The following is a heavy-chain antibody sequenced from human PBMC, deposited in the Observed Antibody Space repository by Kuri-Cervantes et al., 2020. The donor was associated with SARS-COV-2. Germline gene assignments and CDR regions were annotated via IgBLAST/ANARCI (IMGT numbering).Heavy chain of an antibody. Sequence: GESLKISCAASGFTFSSYSMNWVRQAPGKGLEWVSSISSSSSYIYYADSVEGRFTISRDNAKNSLFLQMNSLRAEDTAVYYCARDNPLYYWGQGTLVTVSS. V-gene: IGHV3-21*01. CDR2: ISSSSSYI. D-gene: IGHD3-16*01. CDR1: GFTFSSYS. CDR3: ARDNPLYY. J-gene: IGHJ4*02.